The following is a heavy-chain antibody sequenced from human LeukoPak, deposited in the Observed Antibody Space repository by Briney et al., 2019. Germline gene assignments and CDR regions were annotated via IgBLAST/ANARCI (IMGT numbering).Heavy chain of an antibody. J-gene: IGHJ4*02. CDR3: SASKQLWLRGLFDY. CDR1: GDTISTYY. CDR2: VYYSGST. V-gene: IGHV4-59*01. Sequence: SETLSLTCSVSGDTISTYYWSWIRQPPGKALEWIGYVYYSGSTDYNPSLKSRVTISVDTSKKQFSLNLNSVTAADTAVYYCSASKQLWLRGLFDYWGQGTLVTVSS. D-gene: IGHD5-18*01.